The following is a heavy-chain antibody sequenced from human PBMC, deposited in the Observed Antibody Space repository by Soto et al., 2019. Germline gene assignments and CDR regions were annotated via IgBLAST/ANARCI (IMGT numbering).Heavy chain of an antibody. CDR1: GFTFSRYG. CDR3: VGSESYYLDY. J-gene: IGHJ4*02. CDR2: IWYDGSQT. Sequence: VESGGGVVQPGGSLRLSCAASGFTFSRYGMHWVHQAPGKGLEWVVVIWYDGSQTYYSDSVKGRFTISRDDSKNPLYLQMDRLRAEDTAVYFCVGSESYYLDYWGQGTLVTVSS. D-gene: IGHD3-10*01. V-gene: IGHV3-33*01.